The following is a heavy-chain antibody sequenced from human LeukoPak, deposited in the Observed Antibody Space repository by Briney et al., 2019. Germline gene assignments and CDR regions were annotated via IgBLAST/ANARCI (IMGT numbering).Heavy chain of an antibody. Sequence: PSETLSLTCTVSGGSISSYYWSWIRQPPGKGLEWIGYIYYSGSTNYNPSLRSRVTISVDTSKSQFSLKLSSVTAADTAVYYCARGGYSSGVFDYWGQGTLVTVSS. CDR3: ARGGYSSGVFDY. J-gene: IGHJ4*02. CDR2: IYYSGST. D-gene: IGHD6-19*01. V-gene: IGHV4-59*01. CDR1: GGSISSYY.